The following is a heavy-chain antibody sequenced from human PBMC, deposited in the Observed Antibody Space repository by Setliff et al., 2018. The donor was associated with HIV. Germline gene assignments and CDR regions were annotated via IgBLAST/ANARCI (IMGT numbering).Heavy chain of an antibody. J-gene: IGHJ1*01. D-gene: IGHD2-2*01. V-gene: IGHV4-31*03. CDR1: GVSVSSGGYY. CDR3: ARGESTTWDLAEYFQH. CDR2: VYYTGTS. Sequence: SETLSLTCTVSGVSVSSGGYYWSWIRQHPGKGLEWIGYVYYTGTSYFNPSLKSRITISVDTSKNHFSLKLDFVTAADTAVYYCARGESTTWDLAEYFQHWGHGTLVTVSS.